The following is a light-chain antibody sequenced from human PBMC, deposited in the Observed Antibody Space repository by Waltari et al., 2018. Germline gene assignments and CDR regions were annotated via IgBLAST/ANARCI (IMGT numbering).Light chain of an antibody. Sequence: EIVLTQSPGTLSLSLGESATVSCRSSPSVSRALAWYQQKPGQAPRLLIYGASTRATGIPDRFSGSGSGTDFSLTISRLEPDDFAVYYCQHYLRLPVTFGQGTTVEI. CDR2: GAS. CDR1: PSVSRA. CDR3: QHYLRLPVT. J-gene: IGKJ1*01. V-gene: IGKV3-20*01.